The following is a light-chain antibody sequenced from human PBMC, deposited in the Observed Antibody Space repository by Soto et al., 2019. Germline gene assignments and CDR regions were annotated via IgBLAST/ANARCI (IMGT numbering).Light chain of an antibody. CDR3: QPRSNCLIS. CDR1: QSVSGY. V-gene: IGKV3-11*01. Sequence: IVLTQSPATHSLSTGERATLSCRASQSVSGYLAWYQQKPGQAPRLLIYDGSHRAAGIPARFSGSGSGTDFTLTISGIEPEDFAVYYCQPRSNCLISFVAGTKVDIK. J-gene: IGKJ3*01. CDR2: DGS.